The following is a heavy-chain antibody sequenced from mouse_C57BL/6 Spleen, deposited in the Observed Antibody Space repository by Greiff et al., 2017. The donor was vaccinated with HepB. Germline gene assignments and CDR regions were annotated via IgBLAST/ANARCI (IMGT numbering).Heavy chain of an antibody. D-gene: IGHD1-1*01. CDR1: GFTFSSYA. CDR2: ISDGGSYT. V-gene: IGHV5-4*01. CDR3: ARDNYGSSYRGYFDV. J-gene: IGHJ1*03. Sequence: EVQLVESGGGLVKPGGSLKLSCAASGFTFSSYAMSWVRQTPEKRLEWVATISDGGSYTYYPDNVKGRFTISRDNAKNNLYLQMSHLKSEDTAMYYCARDNYGSSYRGYFDVWGTGTTVTVSS.